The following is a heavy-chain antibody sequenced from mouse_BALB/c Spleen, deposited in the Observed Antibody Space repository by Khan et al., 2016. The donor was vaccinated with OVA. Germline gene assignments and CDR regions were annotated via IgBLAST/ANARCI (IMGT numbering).Heavy chain of an antibody. Sequence: QVQLKESGPGLVAPSQSLSITCTISGVSLTNYGVHWLRQPPGKGLEWLVGIWSDGSTTYNSALKSRLSISKDNSKSQVFLKMNSLQTDDSAMYYCARQPYYHYYVMDYWGQGTSVTVSS. J-gene: IGHJ4*01. D-gene: IGHD2-10*01. CDR2: IWSDGST. CDR1: GVSLTNYG. V-gene: IGHV2-6-1*01. CDR3: ARQPYYHYYVMDY.